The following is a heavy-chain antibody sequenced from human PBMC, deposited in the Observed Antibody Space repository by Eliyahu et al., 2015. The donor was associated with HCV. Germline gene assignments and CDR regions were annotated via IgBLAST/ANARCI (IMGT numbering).Heavy chain of an antibody. CDR2: IHSSWTP. J-gene: IGHJ4*02. CDR3: ARRAAEYFDY. V-gene: IGHV4-39*01. D-gene: IGHD6-6*01. CDR1: GDSITSYSHY. Sequence: QLQLQESGPGLVKPSETLSLTCTVSGDSITSYSHYWGWIRQPPGKGLGVVGAIHSSWTPHYHPSLKSRVTISVDTSKSQFSLKLTSMTAADTAVYYCARRAAEYFDYWGQGTLVTVSS.